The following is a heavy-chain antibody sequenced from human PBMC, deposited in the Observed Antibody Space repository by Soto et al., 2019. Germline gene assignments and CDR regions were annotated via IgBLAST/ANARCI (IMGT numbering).Heavy chain of an antibody. CDR1: GYTFTSYD. V-gene: IGHV1-8*01. CDR2: MNPNSGNT. Sequence: ASVKVSCKASGYTFTSYDINWVRQATGQGLEWMGWMNPNSGNTGYAQKFQGRVTMTRNTSISTAYMELSSLRSEDTAVYYCARGGPSWSNPYYYGMDVWGQGTTVTVSS. D-gene: IGHD6-13*01. CDR3: ARGGPSWSNPYYYGMDV. J-gene: IGHJ6*02.